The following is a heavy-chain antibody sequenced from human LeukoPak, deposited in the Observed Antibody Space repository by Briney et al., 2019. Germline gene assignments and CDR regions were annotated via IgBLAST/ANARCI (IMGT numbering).Heavy chain of an antibody. V-gene: IGHV3-21*01. CDR1: GFTFSSYS. D-gene: IGHD6-19*01. Sequence: PGGSLRLSCAASGFTFSSYSMNWVRHAPGKGLEWVSSISSSSSYIYYADSVKGRFTISRDNAKNSLYLQMNSLRAEDTAVYYCASGSSGWYLPDYWGQGTLVTVSS. J-gene: IGHJ4*02. CDR2: ISSSSSYI. CDR3: ASGSSGWYLPDY.